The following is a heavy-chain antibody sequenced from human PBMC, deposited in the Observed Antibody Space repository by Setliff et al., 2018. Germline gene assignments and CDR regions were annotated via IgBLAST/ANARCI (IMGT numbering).Heavy chain of an antibody. Sequence: GGSLRLSCTASGFTFRSAWMNWVRQAPGKGLEWVGHIENKADGGATGYATPVKGRFFISRDDSKNELYLQMNTLKVDDTAVYYCARARDPFNWNSYYFASWGPGTLVTVSS. J-gene: IGHJ4*02. CDR1: GFTFRSAW. D-gene: IGHD1-20*01. CDR3: ARARDPFNWNSYYFAS. CDR2: IENKADGGAT. V-gene: IGHV3-15*04.